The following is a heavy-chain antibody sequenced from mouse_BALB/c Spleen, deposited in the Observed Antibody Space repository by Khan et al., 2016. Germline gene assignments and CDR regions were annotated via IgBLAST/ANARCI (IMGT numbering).Heavy chain of an antibody. Sequence: QIQLVQSGPELKKPGETVKISCKATGYTFTNYGVHWVKQAPGQGLKWMGWINTNTGAPTYAEEFKGRFAISLDTSASTAFLQIDTLKNEDTATYVCARWYGNYALDYWGQGTSVTVSS. CDR1: GYTFTNYG. V-gene: IGHV9-3*02. J-gene: IGHJ4*01. CDR2: INTNTGAP. D-gene: IGHD2-10*02. CDR3: ARWYGNYALDY.